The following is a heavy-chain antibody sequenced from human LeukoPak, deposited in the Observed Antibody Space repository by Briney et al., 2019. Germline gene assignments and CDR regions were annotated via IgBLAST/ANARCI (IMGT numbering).Heavy chain of an antibody. CDR3: ARHIVVVPAAILQADY. CDR2: ISGYNGNT. J-gene: IGHJ4*02. CDR1: GYTFTSYG. Sequence: ASVKVSCKASGYTFTSYGISWVRQAPGQGLKWMGWISGYNGNTNHAQKLQGRVTMTTDTSTSTAYMELRSLRSDDTAVYYCARHIVVVPAAILQADYWGQGTLVTVSS. V-gene: IGHV1-18*01. D-gene: IGHD2-2*01.